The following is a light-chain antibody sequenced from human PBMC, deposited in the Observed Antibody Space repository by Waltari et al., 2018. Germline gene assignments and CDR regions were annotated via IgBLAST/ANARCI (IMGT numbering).Light chain of an antibody. Sequence: EIVLTQSPGTLSLSPGERATLSCRASQSVGRFIVWYQQKPGQAPRLLIYEASRRAPGTRDRLSGSGSVTDFSITISGLEPEDVAVYYCQNHERLPATFGQGTKVEIK. CDR2: EAS. J-gene: IGKJ1*01. V-gene: IGKV3-20*01. CDR1: QSVGRF. CDR3: QNHERLPAT.